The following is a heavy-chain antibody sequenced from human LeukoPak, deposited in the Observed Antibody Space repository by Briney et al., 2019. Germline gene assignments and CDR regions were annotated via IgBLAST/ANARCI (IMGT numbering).Heavy chain of an antibody. V-gene: IGHV4-4*07. CDR3: ARDDSGSYYIDY. J-gene: IGHJ4*02. CDR2: IHTSGST. CDR1: GVSISGYY. D-gene: IGHD1-26*01. Sequence: SETLSLTCTVSGVSISGYYWSWIRQPAGKGLEWIGRIHTSGSTNYNPSLKSRVTMSVDTSKNQFSLKLSSVTAADTAVYYCARDDSGSYYIDYWGQGTLVTVSS.